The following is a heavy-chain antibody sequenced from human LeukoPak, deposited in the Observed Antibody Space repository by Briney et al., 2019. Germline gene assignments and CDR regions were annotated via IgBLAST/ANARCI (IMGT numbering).Heavy chain of an antibody. D-gene: IGHD3-22*01. CDR2: TNHGGST. V-gene: IGHV4-34*01. Sequence: SETLSLTCAVYGRSFSSYYWSWIRQPPGKGLEWIGKTNHGGSTNYNPSLKSRVTISVDMSKNQFSLKLSSVTAADTAVYYCARLIYYDTSGYLDYWGQGSLVTVSS. J-gene: IGHJ4*02. CDR1: GRSFSSYY. CDR3: ARLIYYDTSGYLDY.